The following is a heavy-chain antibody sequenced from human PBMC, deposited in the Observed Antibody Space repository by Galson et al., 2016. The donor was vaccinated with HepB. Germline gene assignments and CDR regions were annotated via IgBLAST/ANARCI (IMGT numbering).Heavy chain of an antibody. CDR1: GFTFSTYW. D-gene: IGHD2-15*01. V-gene: IGHV3-74*01. CDR2: INSDGSRT. J-gene: IGHJ3*02. Sequence: SLRLSCAASGFTFSTYWMHWVRQAPGKGLVWVSRINSDGSRTSYADSVKGRFTISRDNAKNTLYLQMNSLRAEDTAVYYCASHCSGGSCYRHDAFDMWGQGTMVTASS. CDR3: ASHCSGGSCYRHDAFDM.